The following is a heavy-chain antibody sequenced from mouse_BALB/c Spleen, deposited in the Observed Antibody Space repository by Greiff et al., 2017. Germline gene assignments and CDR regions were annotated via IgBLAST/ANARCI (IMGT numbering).Heavy chain of an antibody. D-gene: IGHD1-1*01. CDR2: ISSGSSTI. V-gene: IGHV5-17*02. J-gene: IGHJ4*01. CDR1: GFTFSSFG. CDR3: AREDYGSRSMDY. Sequence: EGQGVESGGGLVQPGGSRKLSCAASGFTFSSFGMHWVRQAPEKGLEWVAYISSGSSTIYYADTVKGRFTISRDNPKNTLFLQMTSLRSEDTAMYYCAREDYGSRSMDYWGQGTSVTVSS.